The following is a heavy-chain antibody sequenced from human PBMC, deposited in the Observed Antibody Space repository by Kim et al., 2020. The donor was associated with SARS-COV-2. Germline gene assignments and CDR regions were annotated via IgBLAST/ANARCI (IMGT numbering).Heavy chain of an antibody. CDR1: GGSISSSNW. CDR3: ASTGGDCSSTSCYGFSGSPGLHDYYGMDV. J-gene: IGHJ6*02. D-gene: IGHD2-2*01. CDR2: IYHSGST. V-gene: IGHV4-4*02. Sequence: SETLSLTCAVSGGSISSSNWWSWVRQPPGKGLEWIGEIYHSGSTNYNPSLKSRVTISVDKSKNQFSLKLSSVTAADTAVYYCASTGGDCSSTSCYGFSGSPGLHDYYGMDVWGQGTTVTVSS.